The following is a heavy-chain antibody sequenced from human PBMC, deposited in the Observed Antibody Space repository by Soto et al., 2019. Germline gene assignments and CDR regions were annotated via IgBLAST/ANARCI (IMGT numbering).Heavy chain of an antibody. D-gene: IGHD2-15*01. CDR2: INVANGNT. Sequence: QVQLVQSGAEVKKPGASVKVSCKASGYTFTTYSMHWVRQAPGQRLEWMGWINVANGNTKYSQRLQGRVTITRDTPASTAYMELSSLRSEDTAVYYCARFVGGAYGMDVWGQGTTVTVSS. CDR1: GYTFTTYS. CDR3: ARFVGGAYGMDV. J-gene: IGHJ6*02. V-gene: IGHV1-3*01.